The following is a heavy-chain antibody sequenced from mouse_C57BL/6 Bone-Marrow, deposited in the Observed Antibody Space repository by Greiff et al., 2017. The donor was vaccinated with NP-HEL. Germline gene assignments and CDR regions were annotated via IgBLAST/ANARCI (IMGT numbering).Heavy chain of an antibody. D-gene: IGHD2-4*01. V-gene: IGHV1-54*01. CDR3: ARIYYDYDGLDY. Sequence: QVQLQQSGAELVRPGTSVKVSCKASGYAFTNYLIEWVKQRPGQGLEWIGVINPGSGGTNYNEKFKGKATLTADKSSSTAYMQLSSLTSEDSAVYFCARIYYDYDGLDYWGQGTTLTVSS. CDR2: INPGSGGT. J-gene: IGHJ2*01. CDR1: GYAFTNYL.